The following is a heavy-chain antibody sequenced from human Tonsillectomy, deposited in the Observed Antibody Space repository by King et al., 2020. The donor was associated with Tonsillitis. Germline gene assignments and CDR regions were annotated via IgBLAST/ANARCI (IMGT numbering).Heavy chain of an antibody. Sequence: VQLKQWGAGLLKPSETLSLTCAVYGGSFSDYYWSWIRQPPGKGLEWIGEINHSGSTNYNPSLKSRVTISVDTSKNQFSLKLSSVTAADTAVYYCARVISMVRGVIYDDYWGQGTLVTVSS. J-gene: IGHJ4*02. CDR1: GGSFSDYY. CDR3: ARVISMVRGVIYDDY. D-gene: IGHD3-10*01. V-gene: IGHV4-34*01. CDR2: INHSGST.